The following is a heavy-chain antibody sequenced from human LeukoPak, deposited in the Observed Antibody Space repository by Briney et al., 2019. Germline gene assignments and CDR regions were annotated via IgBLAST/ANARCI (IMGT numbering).Heavy chain of an antibody. CDR2: INGYGSST. J-gene: IGHJ4*02. CDR1: GFTFVSYC. CDR3: ARDAPGNTALDY. V-gene: IGHV3-74*01. D-gene: IGHD5-18*01. Sequence: GGSLRLSCAASGFTFVSYCMHWVRQAPGMGLVWVSRINGYGSSTDFADSVKGRFTISRDNAKNTLYLQMNSLRAEDTAVYYCARDAPGNTALDYWGQGTLVTVSS.